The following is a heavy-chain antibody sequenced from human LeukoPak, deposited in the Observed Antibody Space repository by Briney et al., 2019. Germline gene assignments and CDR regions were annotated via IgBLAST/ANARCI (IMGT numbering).Heavy chain of an antibody. D-gene: IGHD3-10*01. V-gene: IGHV3-30*03. Sequence: PEGSLRLSCAASGFTFSSYGMHWVRQAPGKGLEWVAVISYDGSNKYYADSVKGRFTISRDNAKNSLYLQMNSLRAEDTAVYYCARQYYYGSGSYSPFDYWGQGTLVTVSS. CDR3: ARQYYYGSGSYSPFDY. CDR1: GFTFSSYG. J-gene: IGHJ4*02. CDR2: ISYDGSNK.